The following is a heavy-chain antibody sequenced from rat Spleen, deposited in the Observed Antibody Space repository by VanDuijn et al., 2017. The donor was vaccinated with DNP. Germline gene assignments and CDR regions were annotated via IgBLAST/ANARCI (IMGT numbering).Heavy chain of an antibody. V-gene: IGHV2-47*01. J-gene: IGHJ2*01. CDR3: AGTYYGFSDFDH. CDR1: GLSLTSNS. D-gene: IGHD1-9*01. CDR2: IWSNGGT. Sequence: QVQLKESGPGLVQPSQTLSLTCTVSGLSLTSNSVSWIRQPPGKGLEWMGAIWSNGGTEYNSANKSRLSISRDNSKIQVFLKMNSLQTEDTAMYFCAGTYYGFSDFDHWGQGVMVTVSS.